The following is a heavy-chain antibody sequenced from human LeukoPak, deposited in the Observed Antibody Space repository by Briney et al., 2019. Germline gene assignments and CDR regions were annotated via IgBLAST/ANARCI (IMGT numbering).Heavy chain of an antibody. CDR1: GVSISSTTYY. CDR3: ARRPAAAATYYFDY. CDR2: IYYSGST. J-gene: IGHJ4*02. Sequence: SETLSLTCTVSGVSISSTTYYWGWIRQPPGKGLEWIGSIYYSGSTYYYPSLKSRVTISVDTSKNQFSLKLSSVTAADTAVYYCARRPAAAATYYFDYWGQGTLVTVSS. D-gene: IGHD6-13*01. V-gene: IGHV4-39*01.